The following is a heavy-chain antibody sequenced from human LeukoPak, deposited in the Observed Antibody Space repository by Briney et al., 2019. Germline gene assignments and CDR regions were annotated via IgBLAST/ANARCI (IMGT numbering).Heavy chain of an antibody. CDR1: GGSTSSYY. J-gene: IGHJ4*02. D-gene: IGHD1-26*01. CDR2: IYYSGST. Sequence: SETLSLTCTVSGGSTSSYYWSWIRQPPGKGLEWIGYIYYSGSTNYNPSLKSRVTISVGTSKNQFSLKLSSVTAADTAVYYCARGGSYWGFDYWGQGTLVTVSS. V-gene: IGHV4-59*08. CDR3: ARGGSYWGFDY.